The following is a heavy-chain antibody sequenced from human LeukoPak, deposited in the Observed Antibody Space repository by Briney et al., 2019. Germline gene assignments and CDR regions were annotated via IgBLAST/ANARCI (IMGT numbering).Heavy chain of an antibody. D-gene: IGHD4-23*01. CDR3: VKDKGDYGGDAFHI. CDR2: VSASGGSA. V-gene: IGHV3-23*01. Sequence: GGSLRLSCAASGFTISDYAMSWVRQAPGMGLEWVSSVSASGGSAYYADSMRDRFIVSRDNSNNTVSLQMNSLRAEDTAIYYCVKDKGDYGGDAFHIWGQGTMVTVSS. J-gene: IGHJ3*02. CDR1: GFTISDYA.